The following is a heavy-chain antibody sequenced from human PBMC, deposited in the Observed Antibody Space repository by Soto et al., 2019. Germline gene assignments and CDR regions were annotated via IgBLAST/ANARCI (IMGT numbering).Heavy chain of an antibody. CDR2: IDWDDDN. V-gene: IGHV2-5*02. CDR1: GFSLSTTGVG. Sequence: QITLKESGPTLVRPTQTLTLTCTFSGFSLSTTGVGVGWIRQPPGKALEWLALIDWDDDNRYSTSLNSRLTSTKDTSKNEVIRTMTNMAPVDRATYYFAQILGDYGLGRERANYFDPWGKGTLVSVSS. J-gene: IGHJ5*02. CDR3: AQILGDYGLGRERANYFDP. D-gene: IGHD3-10*01.